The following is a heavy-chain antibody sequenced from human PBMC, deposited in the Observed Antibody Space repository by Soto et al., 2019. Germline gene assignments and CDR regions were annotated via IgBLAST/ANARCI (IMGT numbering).Heavy chain of an antibody. J-gene: IGHJ5*02. CDR3: ARAVLGDYDILTGYYSPNWFDP. D-gene: IGHD3-9*01. CDR1: GGSISSYY. V-gene: IGHV4-59*01. CDR2: IYYSGST. Sequence: SETLSLTCTVSGGSISSYYWSWIRQPPGKGLEWIGYIYYSGSTNYNPSLKSRVTISVDTSKNQFSLKLSSVTAADTAVYYCARAVLGDYDILTGYYSPNWFDPWGQGTLVTVSS.